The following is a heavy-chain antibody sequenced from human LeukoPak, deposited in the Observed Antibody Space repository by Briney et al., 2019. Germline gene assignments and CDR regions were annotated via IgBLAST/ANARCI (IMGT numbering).Heavy chain of an antibody. Sequence: SGTLSLTCDVSGGSISSTYWWTWVRQSPGKGLEWIGEIYHSRITNYNPSLKSRVTMSVDKPKNHFSLKLSSVTAADTAVYYCAREDPDRKIDYWGQGTLVTVSS. D-gene: IGHD1-14*01. J-gene: IGHJ4*02. CDR2: IYHSRIT. V-gene: IGHV4-4*02. CDR3: AREDPDRKIDY. CDR1: GGSISSTYW.